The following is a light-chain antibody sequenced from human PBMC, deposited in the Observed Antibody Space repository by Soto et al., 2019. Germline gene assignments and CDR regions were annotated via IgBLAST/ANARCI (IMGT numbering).Light chain of an antibody. Sequence: DIQMTQSPSSVSASVGDRVTITCRASQGISSWLAWYQQEPGKAPKLLIYTAANLQSGVPSRFKGHGSRKEFTLTISSLQPEEFATYYCQLANSFPQVTFGGGNKVEIK. CDR1: QGISSW. CDR2: TAA. V-gene: IGKV1-12*01. CDR3: QLANSFPQVT. J-gene: IGKJ4*01.